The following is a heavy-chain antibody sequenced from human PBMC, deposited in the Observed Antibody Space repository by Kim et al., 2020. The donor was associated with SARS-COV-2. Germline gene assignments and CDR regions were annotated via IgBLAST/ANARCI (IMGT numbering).Heavy chain of an antibody. Sequence: GGSLRLSCAASGFTFSSYGMHWVRQAPGKGLEWVAVISYDGSNKYYADSVKGRFTISRDNSKNTLYLQMNSLRAEDTAVYYCAKDLWKYYDSSALGGDAFDIWGQGTMVTVSS. CDR1: GFTFSSYG. D-gene: IGHD3-22*01. J-gene: IGHJ3*02. CDR2: ISYDGSNK. CDR3: AKDLWKYYDSSALGGDAFDI. V-gene: IGHV3-30*18.